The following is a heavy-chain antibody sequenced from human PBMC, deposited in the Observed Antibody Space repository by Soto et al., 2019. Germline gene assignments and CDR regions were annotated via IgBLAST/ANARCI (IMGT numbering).Heavy chain of an antibody. Sequence: QVQLVQSGAEVKKPGASVKVSCKASGYTFTSYGISWVRQAPGQGLEWMGWISAYNGNTNYAQKLQGRVTMTTDTSTSTAYMELRXLXSXDTXXXXCARDEWEPHLGRFDYWGQGTLVTVSS. J-gene: IGHJ4*02. CDR3: ARDEWEPHLGRFDY. CDR2: ISAYNGNT. D-gene: IGHD1-26*01. V-gene: IGHV1-18*01. CDR1: GYTFTSYG.